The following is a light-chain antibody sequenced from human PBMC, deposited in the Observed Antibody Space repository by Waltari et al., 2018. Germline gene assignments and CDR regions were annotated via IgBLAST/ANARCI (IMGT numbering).Light chain of an antibody. J-gene: IGLJ1*01. CDR1: SSAVGGYNY. CDR3: SSYAGSNNYV. V-gene: IGLV2-8*01. CDR2: EVS. Sequence: QSALTQPPSASGSPGQSVTISCTGTSSAVGGYNYVSWYQQHPGKAHKLMIYEVSKRPSGVPDRFSGSKSGNTASLTVSGLQAEDEADYYCSSYAGSNNYVFGTGTKVTVL.